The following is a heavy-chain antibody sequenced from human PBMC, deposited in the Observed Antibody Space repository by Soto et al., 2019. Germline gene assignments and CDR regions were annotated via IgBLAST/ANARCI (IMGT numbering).Heavy chain of an antibody. CDR1: GFTFNTYS. Sequence: WGFLRLSFAASGFTFNTYSMNWVRQAPGKGLEWVSYISSGSNTIYYPDSVKGRFTISRDNANNSLYLQINSLRAEDTAVYYCARFSRYMDVWGKGTTVTVSS. J-gene: IGHJ6*03. CDR3: ARFSRYMDV. V-gene: IGHV3-48*01. CDR2: ISSGSNTI.